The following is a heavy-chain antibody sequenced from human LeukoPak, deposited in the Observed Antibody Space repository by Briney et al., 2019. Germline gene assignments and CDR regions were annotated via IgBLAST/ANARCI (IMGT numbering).Heavy chain of an antibody. CDR1: GGSISGYY. CDR2: VYYTGST. CDR3: ARGTGQQLFNY. D-gene: IGHD6-13*01. Sequence: PSETLSLTCTVSGGSISGYYWSWIRQPPGKGLEWIGYVYYTGSTNYNPSLKRRVTFSVDTSKNHFSLKLSSVTAADTAVYYCARGTGQQLFNYWGQGTLVTVSS. J-gene: IGHJ4*02. V-gene: IGHV4-59*01.